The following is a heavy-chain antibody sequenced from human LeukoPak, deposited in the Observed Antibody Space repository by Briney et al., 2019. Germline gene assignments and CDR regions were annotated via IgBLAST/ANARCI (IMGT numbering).Heavy chain of an antibody. CDR1: GFTFSSYA. Sequence: GRSLRLSCAASGFTFSSYAMHWVRQAPGKGLEWVAVISYDGSNKYYADSVKGRFTISRDNSENTLYLQMNSLRAEDTAVYYCARDHGHSSGYYSSSPQYFQHWGQGTLVTVSS. CDR2: ISYDGSNK. CDR3: ARDHGHSSGYYSSSPQYFQH. J-gene: IGHJ1*01. D-gene: IGHD3-22*01. V-gene: IGHV3-30-3*01.